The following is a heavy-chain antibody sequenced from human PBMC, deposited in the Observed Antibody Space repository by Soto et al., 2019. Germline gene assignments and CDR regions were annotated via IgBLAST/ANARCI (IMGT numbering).Heavy chain of an antibody. CDR2: NCAYNGHT. D-gene: IGHD4-17*01. CDR3: ARVQVPFIYAWLEP. Sequence: ASVQFSCKASGYTFTSYGISWARQAPGQGLEWMAWNCAYNGHTNYAKKLQGWVTMTTDPSTSTAYMELRSLRSDDTSVYICARVQVPFIYAWLEPLCRGTLGTVGS. J-gene: IGHJ5*02. CDR1: GYTFTSYG. V-gene: IGHV1-18*04.